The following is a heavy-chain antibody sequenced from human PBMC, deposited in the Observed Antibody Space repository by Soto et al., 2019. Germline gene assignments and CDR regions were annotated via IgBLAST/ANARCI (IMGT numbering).Heavy chain of an antibody. V-gene: IGHV1-46*01. J-gene: IGHJ3*01. Sequence: SVKVSCKPFVYTFTSYYIHWVRQAPGQGLEWMGIINPSDGSTRYVQKFQGRVTMTRDSSTRSVYMELSSLRSEDTAVYFCARGRAVVNAKLWASAFDFWGQGTVVTASS. CDR1: VYTFTSYY. D-gene: IGHD2-21*01. CDR3: ARGRAVVNAKLWASAFDF. CDR2: INPSDGST.